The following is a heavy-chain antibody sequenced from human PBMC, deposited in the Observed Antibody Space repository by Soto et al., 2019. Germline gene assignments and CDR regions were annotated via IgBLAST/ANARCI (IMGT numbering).Heavy chain of an antibody. CDR3: AREPATAKPEGVDF. CDR1: GYTFTSSY. J-gene: IGHJ4*02. CDR2: ITPNNGGT. Sequence: ASVKVSCKGYGYTFTSSYMHRVRQAPGQGLEWMGWITPNNGGTKYAPKFQGGVTMTRDTSITTAYMELSRLRSGDTAVYYCAREPATAKPEGVDFWGQGILLTVSS. D-gene: IGHD1-1*01. V-gene: IGHV1-2*02.